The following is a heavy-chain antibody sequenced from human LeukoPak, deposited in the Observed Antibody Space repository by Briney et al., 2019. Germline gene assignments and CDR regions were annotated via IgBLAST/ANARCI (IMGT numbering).Heavy chain of an antibody. D-gene: IGHD3-16*01. Sequence: SVKVSCKASGGTFSSYAISWVRQAPGQGLEWMGGIIPIFGTANYAQKFQGRVTITTDESTSTAYMELSSLRSEDTAVYYCARGRFGGARGHAFDIWGQGTMVTVSS. V-gene: IGHV1-69*05. CDR3: ARGRFGGARGHAFDI. J-gene: IGHJ3*02. CDR1: GGTFSSYA. CDR2: IIPIFGTA.